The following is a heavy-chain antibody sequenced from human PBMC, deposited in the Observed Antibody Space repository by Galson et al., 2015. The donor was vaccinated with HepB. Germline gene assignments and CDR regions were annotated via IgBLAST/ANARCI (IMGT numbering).Heavy chain of an antibody. CDR1: GITFSNAW. Sequence: SLRLSCAVSGITFSNAWMSWVRQAPGKGLEWVGRIKRKGDGGTTDYAAPVKGRFTISRDDSKNTLYLQMNSLKTEDTAIYYCLEALIHWGQGTLVTVSS. V-gene: IGHV3-15*01. J-gene: IGHJ4*02. D-gene: IGHD1-1*01. CDR3: LEALIH. CDR2: IKRKGDGGTT.